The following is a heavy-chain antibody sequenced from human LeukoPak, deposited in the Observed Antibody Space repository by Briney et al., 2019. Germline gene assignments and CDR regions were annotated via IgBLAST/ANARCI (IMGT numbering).Heavy chain of an antibody. V-gene: IGHV3-74*03. CDR3: YGANAEH. CDR1: GFTFSSYW. J-gene: IGHJ1*01. CDR2: TNTDGSST. D-gene: IGHD4-23*01. Sequence: GGSLRLSCAASGFTFSSYWMHWVRQAPGKGLGWVSCTNTDGSSTMYADSVKGRFTIARDNAKNTLYLQMNSLRAEDTAVYYCYGANAEHWGQGTLVTVSS.